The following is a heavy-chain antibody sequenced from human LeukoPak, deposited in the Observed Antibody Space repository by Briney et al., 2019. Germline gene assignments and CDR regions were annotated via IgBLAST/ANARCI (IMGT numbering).Heavy chain of an antibody. J-gene: IGHJ3*02. CDR2: IYYSGST. Sequence: SETLSLTCTVSGGSISSSSYYWGWIRQPPGKGLEWIGSIYYSGSTYYNPSLKSRVTISVDTSENQFSLKLSSVTAADTAVYYCARITYYYDSSGYFQQAGAFDIWGQGTMVTVSS. D-gene: IGHD3-22*01. V-gene: IGHV4-39*07. CDR1: GGSISSSSYY. CDR3: ARITYYYDSSGYFQQAGAFDI.